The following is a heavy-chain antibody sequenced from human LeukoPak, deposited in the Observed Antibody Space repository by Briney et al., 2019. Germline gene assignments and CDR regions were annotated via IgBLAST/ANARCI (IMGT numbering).Heavy chain of an antibody. D-gene: IGHD3-9*01. V-gene: IGHV4-34*01. CDR3: AVEFDYDILTGYSQLDY. CDR2: INHSGST. J-gene: IGHJ4*02. Sequence: SETLSLTCAVYGGSFSGYYWSWIRQPPGKGLEWIGEINHSGSTNYNPSLKSRVTISVDTSKNQFSLKLSSVTAADTAVYYCAVEFDYDILTGYSQLDYWGQGTLVTVSS. CDR1: GGSFSGYY.